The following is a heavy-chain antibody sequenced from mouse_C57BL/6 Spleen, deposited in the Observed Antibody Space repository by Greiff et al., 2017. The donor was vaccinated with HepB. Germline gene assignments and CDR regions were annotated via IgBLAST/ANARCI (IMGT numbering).Heavy chain of an antibody. CDR2: ISSGSSTI. CDR1: GFTFSDYG. V-gene: IGHV5-17*01. Sequence: EVQLVESGGGLVKPGGSLKLSCAASGFTFSDYGMHWVRQAPEKGLEWVAYISSGSSTIYYADTVKGRFTISRDNAKNTLFLQMTSLRSEDTAMYYCARDGNYEAMDYWGQGTSVTVSS. D-gene: IGHD2-1*01. J-gene: IGHJ4*01. CDR3: ARDGNYEAMDY.